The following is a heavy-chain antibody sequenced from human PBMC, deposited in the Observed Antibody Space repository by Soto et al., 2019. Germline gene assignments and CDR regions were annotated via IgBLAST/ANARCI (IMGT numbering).Heavy chain of an antibody. J-gene: IGHJ5*02. Sequence: SLTNCLTWNVAGGNIITSRAYWAWNSKPPGKGLEWLANIFYSGSTYYNPSLASRVTVSVDTSKNEFSLKLRSVTAADTAVYYCARQTTTGDTDLWFDPWGQGTLVTAPQ. CDR2: IFYSGST. V-gene: IGHV4-39*01. CDR3: ARQTTTGDTDLWFDP. D-gene: IGHD2-21*01. CDR1: GGNIITSRAY.